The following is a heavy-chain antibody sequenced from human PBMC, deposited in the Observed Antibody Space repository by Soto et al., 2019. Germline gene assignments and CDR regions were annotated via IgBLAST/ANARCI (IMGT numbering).Heavy chain of an antibody. CDR3: ARRGAARPFDY. CDR2: IYYSGRT. V-gene: IGHV4-39*01. Sequence: QLQLQESGPGLVKPSETLSLTCTVSGGSISSSSYYWGWIRQPPGKGLEWIGSIYYSGRTYYNPSLKGRVTLSVDTSKNQFSLKLSSVTAADTAVYYCARRGAARPFDYWGQGTLVTVSS. J-gene: IGHJ4*02. CDR1: GGSISSSSYY. D-gene: IGHD6-6*01.